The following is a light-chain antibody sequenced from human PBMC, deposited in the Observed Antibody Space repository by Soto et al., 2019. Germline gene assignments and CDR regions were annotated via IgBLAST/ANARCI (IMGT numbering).Light chain of an antibody. CDR1: SSDVGGYKY. Sequence: QSALTQPASVSGSPGQSITISCTGTSSDVGGYKYVSWYQHHPGQAPTLMIHAVNSRPSGVSTRFSGSKSGNTASLTISGLQPEDEADYYCSSYTSSSTWVFGGGTKLTVL. J-gene: IGLJ3*02. V-gene: IGLV2-14*01. CDR2: AVN. CDR3: SSYTSSSTWV.